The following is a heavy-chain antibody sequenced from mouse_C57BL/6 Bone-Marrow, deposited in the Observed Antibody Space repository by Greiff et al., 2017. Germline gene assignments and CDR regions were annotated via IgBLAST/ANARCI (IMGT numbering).Heavy chain of an antibody. CDR3: ARDYYYGSSYPFAY. V-gene: IGHV1-54*01. J-gene: IGHJ3*01. CDR1: GYAFTNYL. Sequence: VKVVESGAELVRPGTSVKVSCKASGYAFTNYLIEWVKQRPGQGLEWIGVINPGSGGTNYNEKFKGKATLTADKSSSTAYMQLSSLTSEDSAVYFCARDYYYGSSYPFAYWGQGTLVTVSA. D-gene: IGHD1-1*01. CDR2: INPGSGGT.